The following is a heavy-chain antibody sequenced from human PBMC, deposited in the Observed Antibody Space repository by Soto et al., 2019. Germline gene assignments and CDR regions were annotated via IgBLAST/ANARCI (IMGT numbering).Heavy chain of an antibody. Sequence: ASVKVSCKASGYTFTSYGISWVRQAPGQGLEWMGWISAYNGNTNYAQKLQGRVTMTTDTSTSTAYMELRSLRSDDAAVYYCARGGTSGGLWSLYYFDYWGQGTLVTVSS. CDR1: GYTFTSYG. D-gene: IGHD3-10*01. V-gene: IGHV1-18*01. CDR2: ISAYNGNT. CDR3: ARGGTSGGLWSLYYFDY. J-gene: IGHJ4*02.